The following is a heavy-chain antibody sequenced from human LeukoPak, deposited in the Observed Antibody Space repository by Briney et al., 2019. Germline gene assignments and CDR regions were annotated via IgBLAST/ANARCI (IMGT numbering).Heavy chain of an antibody. J-gene: IGHJ4*02. CDR2: FDPEDGET. V-gene: IGHV1-24*01. Sequence: ASVKVSCKVSGYTLTELSMHCVRQAPGKGLEWMGGFDPEDGETIYAQKFQGRVTMTEDTSTDTAYMELSSLRSEDTAVYYCATDQGEGTRLFDYWGQGTLVTVSS. D-gene: IGHD2-2*01. CDR1: GYTLTELS. CDR3: ATDQGEGTRLFDY.